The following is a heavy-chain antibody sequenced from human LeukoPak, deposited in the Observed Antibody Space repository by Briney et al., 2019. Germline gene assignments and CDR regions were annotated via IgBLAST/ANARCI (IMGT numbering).Heavy chain of an antibody. CDR1: GGSISSYY. CDR2: IYTSGST. D-gene: IGHD3-3*01. CDR3: ARDVEYDFWSGTTRLNWFDP. V-gene: IGHV4-4*07. Sequence: SETLSLTCTVSGGSISSYYWSWIRQPAGKGLGWIGRIYTSGSTNYNPSLKSRVTMSVDTSKNQFSLKLSSVTAADTAVYYCARDVEYDFWSGTTRLNWFDPWGQGTLVTVSS. J-gene: IGHJ5*02.